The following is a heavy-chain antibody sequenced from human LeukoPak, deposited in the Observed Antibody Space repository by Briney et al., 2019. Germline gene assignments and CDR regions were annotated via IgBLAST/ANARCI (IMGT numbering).Heavy chain of an antibody. D-gene: IGHD3-10*01. J-gene: IGHJ4*02. Sequence: GRSLRLSCAASGFTFDDYGMSWVRQAPGKGLEWVSGINWNGGSTGYADSVKGRFTISRDNAKNSLYLQMNSLRAEDTALYYCARDVDGSGSYRYFDYWGQGTLVTVSS. CDR3: ARDVDGSGSYRYFDY. V-gene: IGHV3-20*04. CDR2: INWNGGST. CDR1: GFTFDDYG.